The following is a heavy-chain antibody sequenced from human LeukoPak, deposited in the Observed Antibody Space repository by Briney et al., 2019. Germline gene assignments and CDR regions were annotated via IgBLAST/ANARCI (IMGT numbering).Heavy chain of an antibody. D-gene: IGHD3-3*01. Sequence: SGGSLRLSCAASGFTFSSYWMHWVRQAPGKGLVGVSRINSDGSSTSYADSVKGRFTISRDNAKNTLYLQMNSLRAEDTAVYYCATYDFWSGYYGYWGQGTLVTVSS. CDR1: GFTFSSYW. CDR3: ATYDFWSGYYGY. V-gene: IGHV3-74*01. J-gene: IGHJ4*02. CDR2: INSDGSST.